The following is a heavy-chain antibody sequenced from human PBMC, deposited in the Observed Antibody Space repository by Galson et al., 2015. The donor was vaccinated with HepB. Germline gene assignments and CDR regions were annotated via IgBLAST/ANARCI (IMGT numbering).Heavy chain of an antibody. CDR2: INHSGST. J-gene: IGHJ4*02. D-gene: IGHD2-2*02. CDR1: GGSFSGYY. V-gene: IGHV4-34*01. Sequence: TLSLTCTVYGGSFSGYYWSWIRQPPGKGLEWIGEINHSGSTNYNPSLKSRVTISVDTSKNQFSLKLSSVTAADTAVYYCARGKALWVPAAIRLGYFDYWGQGTLVTVSS. CDR3: ARGKALWVPAAIRLGYFDY.